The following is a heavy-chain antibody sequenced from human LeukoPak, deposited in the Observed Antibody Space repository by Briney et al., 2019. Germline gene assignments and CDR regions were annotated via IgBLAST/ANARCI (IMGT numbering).Heavy chain of an antibody. V-gene: IGHV4-34*01. CDR1: GGSFRGSH. CDR2: INHSGST. Sequence: SETLSLTCAVSGGSFRGSHWTWIRQPPGKGLEWIGEINHSGSTNYNPSLKSRVTISVDTSKNRFSLKVTSVTAADTAMYFCARVGYYYFYGMDVWGQGTTVTVSS. CDR3: ARVGYYYFYGMDV. J-gene: IGHJ6*02.